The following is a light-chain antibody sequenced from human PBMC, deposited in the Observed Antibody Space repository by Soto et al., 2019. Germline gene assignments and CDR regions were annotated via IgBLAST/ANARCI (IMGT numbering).Light chain of an antibody. V-gene: IGLV2-11*01. Sequence: QSVLTQPRSVSGSPGQSVTISCTGTSSNIGSYNFVSWYQQHPGEAPKLMISDVSKRPSGVPDRFSGSKSGDTASLTISGLQAEDEADYYCCSYAGFYTGVFGGGTKVTVL. J-gene: IGLJ2*01. CDR3: CSYAGFYTGV. CDR2: DVS. CDR1: SSNIGSYNF.